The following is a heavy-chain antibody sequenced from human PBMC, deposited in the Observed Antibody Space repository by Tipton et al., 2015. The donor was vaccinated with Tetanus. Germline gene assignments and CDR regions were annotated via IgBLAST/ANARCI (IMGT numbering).Heavy chain of an antibody. J-gene: IGHJ3*02. Sequence: TLSPTCTVSGGSLRSGDHYWSWIRQPPGKGLEWLAYISSSGSTNSNYSLKSRITISRDTSKNQFSLKISSLTAADTAVYYCARWGDASGSTNLYAFDIWGQGTMVSVSS. V-gene: IGHV4-61*08. CDR1: GGSLRSGDHY. CDR3: ARWGDASGSTNLYAFDI. CDR2: ISSSGST. D-gene: IGHD3-10*01.